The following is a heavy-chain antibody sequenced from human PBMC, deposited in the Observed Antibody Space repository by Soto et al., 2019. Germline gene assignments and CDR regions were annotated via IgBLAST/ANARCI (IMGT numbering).Heavy chain of an antibody. Sequence: EVQLLESGGGLVQPGGSLRLSCAASGFTFSSYAMSWVRQAPGKGLEWVSAISGSGGSTYYADSVKGRFTISRDNSKNTLYLQMNSLRAEDTAVYYCATEDVDTAMYGVRSPGDYWGQGTLVTVSS. J-gene: IGHJ4*02. D-gene: IGHD5-18*01. CDR3: ATEDVDTAMYGVRSPGDY. CDR1: GFTFSSYA. CDR2: ISGSGGST. V-gene: IGHV3-23*01.